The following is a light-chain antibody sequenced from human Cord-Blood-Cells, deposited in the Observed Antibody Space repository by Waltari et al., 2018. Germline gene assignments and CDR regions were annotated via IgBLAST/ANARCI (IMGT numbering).Light chain of an antibody. V-gene: IGLV2-14*01. Sequence: QSALPQPVDLPGSHGQWLTLTCTGPSRHEHGNNEVSSYQPHPGKSPKLMIYEVSTRPSGVSNRFSGSKSGTTASLTISGLQAEDEADYYCSSYTSSSTYVFGTGTKVTVL. J-gene: IGLJ1*01. CDR1: SRHEHGNNE. CDR3: SSYTSSSTYV. CDR2: EVS.